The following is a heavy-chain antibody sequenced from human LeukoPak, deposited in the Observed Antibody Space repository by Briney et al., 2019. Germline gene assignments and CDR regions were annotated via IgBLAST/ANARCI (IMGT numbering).Heavy chain of an antibody. J-gene: IGHJ4*02. D-gene: IGHD1-1*01. V-gene: IGHV4-59*01. CDR3: ARAGVPGLFDY. CDR2: IYYSGST. Sequence: SETLSLTCTVSGGSISSYYWSWIRQPPGKGLEWIGYIYYSGSTNYNPSLKSRVTISVDTSKNQFSLELSSVTAADTAVYYCARAGVPGLFDYWGQGTLVTVSS. CDR1: GGSISSYY.